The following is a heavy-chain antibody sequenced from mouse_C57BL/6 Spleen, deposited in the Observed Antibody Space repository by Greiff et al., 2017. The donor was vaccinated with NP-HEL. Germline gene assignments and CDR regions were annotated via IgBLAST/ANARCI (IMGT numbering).Heavy chain of an antibody. CDR1: GYAFSSYW. V-gene: IGHV1-80*01. Sequence: QVQLQQSGAELVKPGASVKISCKASGYAFSSYWMNWVKQRPGKGLEWIGQIYPGDGDTNYNGKFKGKATLTADKSSSTAYMQLSSLTSEDSAVYFCARDENYYGSSPAWFAYWGQGTLVTVSA. D-gene: IGHD1-1*01. CDR2: IYPGDGDT. CDR3: ARDENYYGSSPAWFAY. J-gene: IGHJ3*01.